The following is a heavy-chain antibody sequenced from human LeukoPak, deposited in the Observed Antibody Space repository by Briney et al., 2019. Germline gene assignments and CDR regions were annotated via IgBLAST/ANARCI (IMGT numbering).Heavy chain of an antibody. Sequence: SETLSLTCTVSGGSLSSGDYYWSWIRQPPGKGLEWIGYIYYSGSTYYNPSLKSRVTLSRDKSKNQFSLKLNSVTAADTAVYYCARARYNWFDPWGQGTLVTVSS. V-gene: IGHV4-30-4*01. J-gene: IGHJ5*02. CDR2: IYYSGST. D-gene: IGHD3-16*02. CDR1: GGSLSSGDYY. CDR3: ARARYNWFDP.